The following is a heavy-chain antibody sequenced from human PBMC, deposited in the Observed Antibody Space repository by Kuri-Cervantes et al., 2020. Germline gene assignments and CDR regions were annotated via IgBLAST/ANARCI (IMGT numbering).Heavy chain of an antibody. CDR2: INHSGST. J-gene: IGHJ4*02. CDR1: GGSFSGYY. Sequence: GSLRLSCAVYGGSFSGYYWSWIRQPPGKGLEWIGEINHSGSTNYNPSLKSRVTISVDTSKNQFSLKLSSVTAADTAVYYCARSLIAAAGHMGDWGQGTLVTVSS. D-gene: IGHD6-13*01. CDR3: ARSLIAAAGHMGD. V-gene: IGHV4-34*01.